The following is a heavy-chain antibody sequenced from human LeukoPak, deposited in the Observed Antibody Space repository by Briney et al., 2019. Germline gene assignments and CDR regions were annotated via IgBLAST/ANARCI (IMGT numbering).Heavy chain of an antibody. CDR1: GFTFSNEA. J-gene: IGHJ4*02. CDR2: ICPGGGTT. CDR3: TKVRSGSSNWALRVFDY. D-gene: IGHD4-11*01. Sequence: GGSLRLSCAVSGFTFSNEAMGWVRQLRGGGLEWVSTICPGGGTTYYAESMKGRFTISRDNSKSTLYLEMNSLRVEDTAVYYCTKVRSGSSNWALRVFDYWGQGALVTVSS. V-gene: IGHV3-23*01.